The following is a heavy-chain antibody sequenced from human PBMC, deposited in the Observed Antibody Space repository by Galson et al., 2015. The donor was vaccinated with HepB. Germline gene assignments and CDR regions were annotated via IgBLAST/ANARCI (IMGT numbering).Heavy chain of an antibody. CDR2: ISAYNGNT. V-gene: IGHV1-18*04. J-gene: IGHJ6*02. D-gene: IGHD6-19*01. CDR1: GYTFTSYG. Sequence: QSGAEVKKPGASVKVSCKASGYTFTSYGISWVRQAPGQGLEWMGWISAYNGNTNYAQKLQGRVTMTTDTSASTAYMELRSLRSDDTAVYYCARDIAVAGSRYYYYGMDVWGQGTTVTVSS. CDR3: ARDIAVAGSRYYYYGMDV.